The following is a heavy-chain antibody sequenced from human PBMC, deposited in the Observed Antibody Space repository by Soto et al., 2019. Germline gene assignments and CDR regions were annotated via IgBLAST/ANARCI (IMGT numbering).Heavy chain of an antibody. CDR1: GGTFSSYT. J-gene: IGHJ4*02. Sequence: GAFVKVSCKASGGTFSSYTISWVRQAPGQGLEWMGRIIPILCIANYAQKFQGRVTITADKSTSTAYMEVSSLRSEDTAVYYCAMEYCSSTSCYRDYWGQGTLVTVSS. CDR2: IIPILCIA. V-gene: IGHV1-69*02. CDR3: AMEYCSSTSCYRDY. D-gene: IGHD2-2*02.